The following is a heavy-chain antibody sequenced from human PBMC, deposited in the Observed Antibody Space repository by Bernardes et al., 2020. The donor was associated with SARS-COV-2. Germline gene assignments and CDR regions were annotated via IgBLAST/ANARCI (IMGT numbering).Heavy chain of an antibody. V-gene: IGHV4-59*01. CDR2: ISYSGIT. D-gene: IGHD3-22*01. CDR1: GGSISSYY. CDR3: ARLAFYDSSGYFVGAFDI. J-gene: IGHJ3*02. Sequence: SEALPLTCTVSGGSISSYYWSWLRQPPGKGLEWIGDISYSGITNYNPSLKSRVTISSDTSKNQFSLKLSSVTAADTAVYYCARLAFYDSSGYFVGAFDIWGQGTLVTVSS.